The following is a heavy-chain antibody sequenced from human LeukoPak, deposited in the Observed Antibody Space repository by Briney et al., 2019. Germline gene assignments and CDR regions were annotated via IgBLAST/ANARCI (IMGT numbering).Heavy chain of an antibody. D-gene: IGHD4-23*01. Sequence: SETLSLTCTVSGGSISSGDYYWSWIRQAPGKGLEWIGYIYYRGSTHYNPSLKSRLSISVDTSKNQFSLKLSSVTAADMAVYYCARDRNSVGWFDPWGQGTLVTVSS. J-gene: IGHJ5*02. CDR2: IYYRGST. CDR1: GGSISSGDYY. CDR3: ARDRNSVGWFDP. V-gene: IGHV4-30-4*08.